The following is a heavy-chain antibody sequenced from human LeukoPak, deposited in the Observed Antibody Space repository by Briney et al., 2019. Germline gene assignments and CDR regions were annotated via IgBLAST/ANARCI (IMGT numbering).Heavy chain of an antibody. CDR2: ISSSSSYI. CDR3: ARDRSVLDFWSGYYQDAFDI. CDR1: GFTFSSYS. Sequence: GESLRLSCAASGFTFSSYSMNWVRQAPGKGLEWVSSISSSSSYIYYADSVKGRFTISRDNAKNSLYLQMNSLRAEDTAVYYCARDRSVLDFWSGYYQDAFDIWGQGTMVTVSS. D-gene: IGHD3-3*01. J-gene: IGHJ3*02. V-gene: IGHV3-21*01.